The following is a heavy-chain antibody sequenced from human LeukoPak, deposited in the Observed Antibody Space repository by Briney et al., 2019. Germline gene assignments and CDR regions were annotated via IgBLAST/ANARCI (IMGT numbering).Heavy chain of an antibody. CDR2: INHSGST. D-gene: IGHD5-24*01. CDR1: GGSFSGYY. V-gene: IGHV4-34*01. J-gene: IGHJ4*02. Sequence: SETLSLTCAVYGGSFSGYYWSWIRQPPGKGLEWIGEINHSGSTNYNPSLKSRVTISVDTSKNQFSLKLSSVTATDTAVYYCARGGGGWLPFDYWGQGTLVTVSS. CDR3: ARGGGGWLPFDY.